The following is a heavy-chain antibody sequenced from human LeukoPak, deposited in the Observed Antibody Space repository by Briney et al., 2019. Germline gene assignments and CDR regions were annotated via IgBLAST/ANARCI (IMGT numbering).Heavy chain of an antibody. CDR1: GFTFSNYG. Sequence: GGSLRLSCAASGFTFSNYGMHWVRQAPGKGLEGVAFIRYDGSNKYYADSVKGRFTISRDNSKNTLYLQMNSLRAEDTAVYYCASPYYYDSSGYYVFSIDYWGQGTLVTVSS. CDR2: IRYDGSNK. CDR3: ASPYYYDSSGYYVFSIDY. D-gene: IGHD3-22*01. J-gene: IGHJ4*02. V-gene: IGHV3-30*02.